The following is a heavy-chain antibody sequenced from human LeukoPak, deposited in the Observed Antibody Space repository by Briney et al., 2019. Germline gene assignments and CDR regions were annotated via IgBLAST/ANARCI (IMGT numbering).Heavy chain of an antibody. CDR2: ISSGGYTM. V-gene: IGHV3-48*03. CDR3: ARGSPVDY. Sequence: GGSLRLTCAASGFTFSSYEMNWVRQAPGKGLEWVSYISSGGYTMYYADSVKGRFTISRDNAKNSLYLQMSSLRAEDTAVYYCARGSPVDYWGQGTLVTVSS. J-gene: IGHJ4*02. CDR1: GFTFSSYE. D-gene: IGHD4-17*01.